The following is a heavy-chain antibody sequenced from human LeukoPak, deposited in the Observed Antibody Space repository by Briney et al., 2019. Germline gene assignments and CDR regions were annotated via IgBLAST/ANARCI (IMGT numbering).Heavy chain of an antibody. CDR2: IYHSGST. CDR3: ASSGYYPLLPAFDI. J-gene: IGHJ3*02. V-gene: IGHV4-4*02. Sequence: GSLRLSCAASGFTFSSFWMRWVRQAPGKGLEWIGEIYHSGSTNYNPSLKSRVTISVDTSKSQFSLKLSSVTAADTAVYYCASSGYYPLLPAFDIWGQGTMVTVSS. CDR1: GFTFSSFW. D-gene: IGHD3-22*01.